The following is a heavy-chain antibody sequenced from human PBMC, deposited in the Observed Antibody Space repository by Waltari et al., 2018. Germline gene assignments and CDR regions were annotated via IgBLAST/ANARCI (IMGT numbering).Heavy chain of an antibody. Sequence: QVQLQESGPGLVKPSQTLSLTCTVSGGSISSGSYYWSWIRQPAGKGLEWIGRIYTSGSTNYNPSLKSRVTISVDTSKNQFSLKLSSVTAADTAVYYCARSIVVVVAADGPDAFDIWGQGTMVTVSS. V-gene: IGHV4-61*02. CDR3: ARSIVVVVAADGPDAFDI. CDR2: IYTSGST. CDR1: GGSISSGSYY. J-gene: IGHJ3*02. D-gene: IGHD2-15*01.